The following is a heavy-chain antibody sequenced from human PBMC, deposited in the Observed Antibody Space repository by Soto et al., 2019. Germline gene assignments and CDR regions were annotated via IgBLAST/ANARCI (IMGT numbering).Heavy chain of an antibody. CDR2: IIPIVGTG. Sequence: GASVKVSCKASGGSFSSYAISWVRQAPGQGLEWMGGIIPIVGTGNYAQNFQGRVTITADESTSTAYMELSSLRFEVTAMYYCARDLRAAGRPGMDVWGQGTTVTVSS. CDR1: GGSFSSYA. D-gene: IGHD6-13*01. V-gene: IGHV1-69*13. CDR3: ARDLRAAGRPGMDV. J-gene: IGHJ6*02.